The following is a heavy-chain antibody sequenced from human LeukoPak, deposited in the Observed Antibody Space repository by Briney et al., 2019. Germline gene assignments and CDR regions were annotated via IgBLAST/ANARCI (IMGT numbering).Heavy chain of an antibody. Sequence: SETLSLTRTLPVDSIRSYYWSWIRHPPGKGLEWIGHIYYIRSTHYNPPLKRRDSTPLDTSKNQFPLNLNSTISAPTAVYCCARAGSTVSMLYPFDPWGQGTLVTVSS. D-gene: IGHD4-17*01. J-gene: IGHJ5*02. CDR2: IYYIRST. CDR3: ARAGSTVSMLYPFDP. CDR1: VDSIRSYY. V-gene: IGHV4-59*01.